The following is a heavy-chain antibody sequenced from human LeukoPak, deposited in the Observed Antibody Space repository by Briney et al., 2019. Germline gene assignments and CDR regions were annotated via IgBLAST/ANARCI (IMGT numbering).Heavy chain of an antibody. V-gene: IGHV4-59*08. CDR2: IYYSGST. CDR3: ARVAYGSGYYYVDY. Sequence: SETLSLTCTVSGGSISSYYWSWIRQPPRKGLEWIGYIYYSGSTNYNPSLKSRVTISVDTSKNQFSLKLSSVTAADTAVYYCARVAYGSGYYYVDYWGQGTLVTVSS. D-gene: IGHD3-22*01. J-gene: IGHJ4*02. CDR1: GGSISSYY.